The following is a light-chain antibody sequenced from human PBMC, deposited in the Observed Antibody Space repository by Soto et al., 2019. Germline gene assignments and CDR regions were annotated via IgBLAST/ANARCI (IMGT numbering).Light chain of an antibody. J-gene: IGKJ4*01. Sequence: DIQMTQSPSSLSASVGDRVTITCRASQSISSYLNWYQQKPGKAPKLLIYAAPSFQSGVPSRFSGSGSGTDFTLTISSLQAEDFATYCCHPSYSTRLTFGGGTKVEIK. V-gene: IGKV1-39*01. CDR1: QSISSY. CDR2: AAP. CDR3: HPSYSTRLT.